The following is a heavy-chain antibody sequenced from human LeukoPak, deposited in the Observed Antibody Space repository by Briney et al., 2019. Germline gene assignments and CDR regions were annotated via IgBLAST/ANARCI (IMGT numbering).Heavy chain of an antibody. Sequence: PGGSLRLSCAASGFIFDDYAMHWVRHAPGKGLEWVSCISWNSGSIGYADSVMGRFTISRDNAKNSLYLQMNSLRGEDTALYYCAKDRLPVGVLFDFWGQGTLVTVSS. D-gene: IGHD1-26*01. J-gene: IGHJ4*02. CDR2: ISWNSGSI. V-gene: IGHV3-9*01. CDR3: AKDRLPVGVLFDF. CDR1: GFIFDDYA.